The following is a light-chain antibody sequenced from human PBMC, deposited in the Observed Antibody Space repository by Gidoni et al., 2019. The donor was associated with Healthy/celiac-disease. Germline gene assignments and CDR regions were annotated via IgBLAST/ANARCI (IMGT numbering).Light chain of an antibody. V-gene: IGLV1-44*01. J-gene: IGLJ2*01. CDR1: SSNIGSHT. CDR2: SNN. Sequence: QSVLTQPPSASGTPGQRVTISCSGSSSNIGSHTVNWYQQLPGTAPNLLIYSNNQRPSGVPDRFSGSKSGTSASLAISGLQSEDEADYYCAAWDDSLNGPVFGGGTKLTVL. CDR3: AAWDDSLNGPV.